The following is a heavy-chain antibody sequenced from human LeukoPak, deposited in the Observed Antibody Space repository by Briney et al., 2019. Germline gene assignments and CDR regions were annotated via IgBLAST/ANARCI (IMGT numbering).Heavy chain of an antibody. CDR2: INWNGGST. CDR3: ARGFVSLKWELDSFDY. D-gene: IGHD1-26*01. Sequence: GGSLRLSCAASGFTFDDYGMSWVRQAPGKGLEWVSGINWNGGSTGYADSVKGRFTISRDNAKNSLYLQMNSLRAEDTALYHRARGFVSLKWELDSFDYWGQGTLVTVSS. J-gene: IGHJ4*02. V-gene: IGHV3-20*01. CDR1: GFTFDDYG.